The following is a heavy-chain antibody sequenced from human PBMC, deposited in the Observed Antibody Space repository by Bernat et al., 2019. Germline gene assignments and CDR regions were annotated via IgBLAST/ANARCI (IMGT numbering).Heavy chain of an antibody. CDR1: GFTFSSYG. Sequence: VQLVESGGGSVQSGKSLTLSCAASGFTFSSYGMHWVRQAPGKGLEWVAVIWYDGSNKYYADSVKGRFTISRDNSKNTLYLQMNSLRAEDTAVYYCARESRGYSYGYYYYGMDVWGQGTTVTVSS. CDR2: IWYDGSNK. J-gene: IGHJ6*02. D-gene: IGHD5-18*01. CDR3: ARESRGYSYGYYYYGMDV. V-gene: IGHV3-33*08.